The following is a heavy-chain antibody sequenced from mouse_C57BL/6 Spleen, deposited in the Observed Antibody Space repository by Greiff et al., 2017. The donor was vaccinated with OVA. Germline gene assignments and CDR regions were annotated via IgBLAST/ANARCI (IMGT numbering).Heavy chain of an antibody. Sequence: VKLQQSGAELVKPGASVKLSCKASGYTFTSYWMHWVKQRPGQGLEWIGMIHPNSGSTNYNEKFKSKATLTVDKSSSTAYMQLSSLTSEDSAVYYCAREIQDYYGSSPTMDYWGQGTSVTVSS. J-gene: IGHJ4*01. V-gene: IGHV1-64*01. CDR2: IHPNSGST. D-gene: IGHD1-1*01. CDR1: GYTFTSYW. CDR3: AREIQDYYGSSPTMDY.